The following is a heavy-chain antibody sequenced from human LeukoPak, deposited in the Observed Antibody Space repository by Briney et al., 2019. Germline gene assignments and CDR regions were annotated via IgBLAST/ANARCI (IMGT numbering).Heavy chain of an antibody. J-gene: IGHJ4*02. D-gene: IGHD6-13*01. CDR1: GGSISSYY. CDR2: IYTSGST. V-gene: IGHV4-4*07. Sequence: RTSETLSLTCTVSGGSISSYYWSWIRQPAGKGLEWIGRIYTSGSTNYNPSLKSRVTMSVDTSKNQFSPKLSSVTAADTAVYYCARVRNGYSSTTWLDYWGQGTLVTVSS. CDR3: ARVRNGYSSTTWLDY.